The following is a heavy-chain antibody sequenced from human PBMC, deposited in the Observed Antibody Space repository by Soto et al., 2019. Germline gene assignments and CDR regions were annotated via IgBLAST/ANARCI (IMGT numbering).Heavy chain of an antibody. J-gene: IGHJ4*02. D-gene: IGHD6-6*01. CDR1: GFTFSSYT. Sequence: GGSLRLSCAASGFTFSSYTMNWVRQAPGKGLEWVSSISSSSSYIYYADSVKGRFTISKDNAKNSLFLQMNSLRAEDTAVYYCARESGAAARVRTLYYWGPGTLVTVSS. V-gene: IGHV3-21*01. CDR3: ARESGAAARVRTLYY. CDR2: ISSSSSYI.